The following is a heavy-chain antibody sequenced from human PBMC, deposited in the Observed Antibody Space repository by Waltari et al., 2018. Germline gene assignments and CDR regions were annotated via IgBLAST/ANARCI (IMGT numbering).Heavy chain of an antibody. D-gene: IGHD3-9*01. CDR2: IYYSGST. V-gene: IGHV4-59*01. J-gene: IGHJ4*02. CDR1: GGSISSYY. Sequence: QVQLQESGPGLVKPSETLSLTCPVPGGSISSYYWSWIRQPPGKGLEWIGYIYYSGSTNYNPSLKSRVTISVDTSKNQFSLKLSSVTAADTAVYYCARGSDILIDYWGQGTLVTVSS. CDR3: ARGSDILIDY.